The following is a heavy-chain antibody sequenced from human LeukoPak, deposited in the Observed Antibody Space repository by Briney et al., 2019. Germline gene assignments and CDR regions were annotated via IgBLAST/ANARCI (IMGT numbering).Heavy chain of an antibody. V-gene: IGHV3-33*08. CDR3: AREGVLEEWLRLSLLSGWFDP. D-gene: IGHD5-12*01. CDR2: IWYDGSNK. CDR1: GFTFSSYG. J-gene: IGHJ5*02. Sequence: PGGSLRLSCAASGFTFSSYGMHWIRQAPGKGLEWVAVIWYDGSNKYYADSVKGRFTISRGNSKNTLYLQMNSLRAEDTAVYYCAREGVLEEWLRLSLLSGWFDPWGQGTLVTVSS.